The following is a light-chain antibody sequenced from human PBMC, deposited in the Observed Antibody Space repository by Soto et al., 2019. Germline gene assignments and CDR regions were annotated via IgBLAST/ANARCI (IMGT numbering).Light chain of an antibody. J-gene: IGKJ5*01. Sequence: EIELTQSPSSLSASVGVRVTITCRASQGISSYLAWYQQKPGNAPKLLIYGASTLQSGVPSRFSGSGSGTDFTLTISRLQREVCETYHWEQQTSYLGVTFGPGKRLEIK. CDR2: GAS. V-gene: IGKV1-9*01. CDR3: EQQTSYLGVT. CDR1: QGISSY.